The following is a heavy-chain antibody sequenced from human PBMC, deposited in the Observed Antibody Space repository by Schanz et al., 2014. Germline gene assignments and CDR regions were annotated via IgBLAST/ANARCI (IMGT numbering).Heavy chain of an antibody. D-gene: IGHD1-1*01. CDR1: GASISSSNW. V-gene: IGHV4-4*02. J-gene: IGHJ2*01. CDR2: IYHSGNT. Sequence: QVQLQESGPGLVKPSGTLSLTCAVSGASISSSNWWSWVRQPPGKGLEWIGEIYHSGNTNYNASLKSRVPISVDTPKTQFSLTLTSLTAADTAVYYCARDTTWRLDLWGRGTLVTVSS. CDR3: ARDTTWRLDL.